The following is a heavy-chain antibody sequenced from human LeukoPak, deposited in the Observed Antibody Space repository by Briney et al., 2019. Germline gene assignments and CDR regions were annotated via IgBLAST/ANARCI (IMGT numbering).Heavy chain of an antibody. Sequence: GGSLRLSCAASGFTFSNYAMDWVRQPPGKGLEWVSSISGSGGNTYYADSVKGRFTISRDNSKNTLYLQMNSLRAEDTAVYFCAKDWGSSGHYYFDYWGQGTLLTVSS. CDR1: GFTFSNYA. CDR3: AKDWGSSGHYYFDY. V-gene: IGHV3-23*01. J-gene: IGHJ4*02. CDR2: ISGSGGNT. D-gene: IGHD6-19*01.